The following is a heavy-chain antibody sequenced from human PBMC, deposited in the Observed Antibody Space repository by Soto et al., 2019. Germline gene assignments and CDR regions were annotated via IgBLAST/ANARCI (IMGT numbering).Heavy chain of an antibody. CDR3: ESDRPYSSSWYPEY. CDR2: ISYDGTTK. Sequence: QVHLVESWGGVVRPGGSLRLSCAASGFTFSTHAMHWVRQAPGKGLGWVALISYDGTTKYYADSVKGRFTISRDNSKNTLYLQMNRLRGEDMAIYDCESDRPYSSSWYPEYWGQGTLVSVSS. D-gene: IGHD6-13*01. CDR1: GFTFSTHA. J-gene: IGHJ4*02. V-gene: IGHV3-30-3*01.